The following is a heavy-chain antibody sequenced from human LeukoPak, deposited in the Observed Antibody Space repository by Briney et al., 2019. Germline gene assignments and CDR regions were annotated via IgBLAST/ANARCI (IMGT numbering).Heavy chain of an antibody. J-gene: IGHJ4*02. D-gene: IGHD3-22*01. CDR2: IYYSGST. V-gene: IGHV4-39*07. CDR3: ARDLSGYSLRYFDY. Sequence: SETLSLTCTVSGGSISSVSYYWGWIRQPPGKGLEWIGSIYYSGSTYYNPSLKSRVTISVDTSKNQFSLKLSSVTAADTAVYYCARDLSGYSLRYFDYWGQGTLVTVSS. CDR1: GGSISSVSYY.